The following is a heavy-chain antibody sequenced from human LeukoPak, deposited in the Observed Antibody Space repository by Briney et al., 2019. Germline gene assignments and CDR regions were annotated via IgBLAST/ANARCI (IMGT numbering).Heavy chain of an antibody. CDR3: ARGSPSPSPLKSRPLRLDY. CDR2: INHSGST. V-gene: IGHV4-34*01. D-gene: IGHD5-12*01. CDR1: GGSFSGYY. J-gene: IGHJ4*02. Sequence: SETLSLTCAVYGGSFSGYYWSWIRQPPGKGLEWIGEINHSGSTNYNPSLKSRVTISVDTSKNQFSLKLSSVTAADTAVYYCARGSPSPSPLKSRPLRLDYWGQGTLVTVSS.